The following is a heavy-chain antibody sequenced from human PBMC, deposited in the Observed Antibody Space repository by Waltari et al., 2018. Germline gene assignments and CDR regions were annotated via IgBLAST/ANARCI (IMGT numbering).Heavy chain of an antibody. D-gene: IGHD3-3*01. CDR2: MDHTGST. Sequence: VQLQASGPGRLKPSETPSLTCSFSGAFISDSHWFWIRQPAGKALEWVGRMDHTGSTNSHPSLNSGVIMSVDTSTNHFSLSLSSVTAADTAVYYWARFVQWSWFDSWGQGTLVTVSS. V-gene: IGHV4-4*07. J-gene: IGHJ5*01. CDR1: GAFISDSH. CDR3: ARFVQWSWFDS.